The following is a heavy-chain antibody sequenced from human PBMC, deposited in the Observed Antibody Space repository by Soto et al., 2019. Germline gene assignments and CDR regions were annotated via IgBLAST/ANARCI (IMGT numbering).Heavy chain of an antibody. V-gene: IGHV3-48*02. CDR2: ISSSSSTI. Sequence: GGSLRLSCATSGFTFSSYSMNWVRQAPGKGLEWVSYISSSSSTIYYADSVKGRFTISRDNAKNSLYLQMNSLKDEDTAVYYCARDLAGYSSSWYVFPDYWGQGTLVTVSS. J-gene: IGHJ4*02. D-gene: IGHD6-13*01. CDR3: ARDLAGYSSSWYVFPDY. CDR1: GFTFSSYS.